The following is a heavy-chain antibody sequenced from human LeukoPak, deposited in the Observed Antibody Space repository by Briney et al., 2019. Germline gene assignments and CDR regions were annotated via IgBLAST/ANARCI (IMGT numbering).Heavy chain of an antibody. CDR2: VYHSGTT. D-gene: IGHD3-22*01. Sequence: SETLSLTCTVSGDSIISSSYNWGWIRQPPGKRLEWIGTVYHSGTTYYNPSLKSRVTISVDTSKNQFSLKLSSVTAADTAVYYCARDRRNYYDSSGYLTSWFDPWGQGTLVTVSS. CDR3: ARDRRNYYDSSGYLTSWFDP. V-gene: IGHV4-39*07. J-gene: IGHJ5*02. CDR1: GDSIISSSYN.